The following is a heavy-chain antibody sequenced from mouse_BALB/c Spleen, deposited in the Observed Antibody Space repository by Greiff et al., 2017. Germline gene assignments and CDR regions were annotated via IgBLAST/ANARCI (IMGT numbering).Heavy chain of an antibody. Sequence: DVHLLESGGDLVKPGGSLKLSCAASGFTFSSYGMSWVRQTPDKRLEWVATISSGGSYTYYPDSVKGRFTISRDNAKNTLYLQMSSLKSEDTAMYYCARLTGGYYFDYWGQGTTLTVSS. CDR1: GFTFSSYG. CDR2: ISSGGSYT. V-gene: IGHV5-6*01. CDR3: ARLTGGYYFDY. D-gene: IGHD4-1*01. J-gene: IGHJ2*01.